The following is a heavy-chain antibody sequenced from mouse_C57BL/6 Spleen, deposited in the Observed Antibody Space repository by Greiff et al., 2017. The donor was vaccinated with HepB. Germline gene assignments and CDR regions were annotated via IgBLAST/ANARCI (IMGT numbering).Heavy chain of an antibody. CDR2: IYPRRGNT. CDR3: ARKEVADFDY. CDR1: GYTFTSYG. Sequence: VKLMESGAELARPGASVKLSCKASGYTFTSYGISWVKQRTGQGLEWIGEIYPRRGNTYYNEKFKGKATLTADKSSSTAYMELRSLTSEDSAVYFCARKEVADFDYWGQGTTLTVSS. V-gene: IGHV1-81*01. J-gene: IGHJ2*01. D-gene: IGHD1-1*01.